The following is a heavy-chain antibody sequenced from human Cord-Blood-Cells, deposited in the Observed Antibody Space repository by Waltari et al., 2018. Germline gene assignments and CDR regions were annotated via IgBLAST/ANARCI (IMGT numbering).Heavy chain of an antibody. CDR1: GGAFGSST. D-gene: IGHD6-19*01. CDR2: IIPIFGTA. J-gene: IGHJ5*02. CDR3: ARTGIGIAVAGTWFDP. V-gene: IGHV1-69*01. Sequence: QVHRVQSRADVKKPVSTVKVSCKASGGAFGSSTISWVRHAPGQGLEWTGGIIPIFGTANYAQKFQSRVTITADESTSTAYMELSSLRSEDTAVYYCARTGIGIAVAGTWFDPWGQGTLVTVSS.